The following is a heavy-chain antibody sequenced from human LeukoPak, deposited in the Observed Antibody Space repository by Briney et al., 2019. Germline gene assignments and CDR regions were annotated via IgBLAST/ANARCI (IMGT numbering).Heavy chain of an antibody. CDR1: GGSISSGSYY. V-gene: IGHV4-39*07. D-gene: IGHD3-9*01. J-gene: IGHJ3*02. Sequence: SETLSLTCTVSGGSISSGSYYWGWIRQPPGKGLEWIGSIYYSGSTYYNPSLKSRVTISVDTSKNQFSLKLSSVTAADTAVYYCARGHYDILTGYYKLDAFDIWGQGTMVTVSS. CDR2: IYYSGST. CDR3: ARGHYDILTGYYKLDAFDI.